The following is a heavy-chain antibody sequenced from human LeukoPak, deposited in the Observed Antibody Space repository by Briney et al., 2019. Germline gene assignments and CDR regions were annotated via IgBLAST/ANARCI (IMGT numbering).Heavy chain of an antibody. V-gene: IGHV4-59*12. CDR1: GGSISSYY. Sequence: SETLSLTCTVSGGSISSYYWSWIRQPPGKGLEWIGDIYYSGSTNYNPSLKSRVTISVDTSKNQFSLKLMSVTAADTAVYYCARDSGTTGEVKFDPWGQGTLVTVSS. D-gene: IGHD3-10*01. J-gene: IGHJ5*02. CDR2: IYYSGST. CDR3: ARDSGTTGEVKFDP.